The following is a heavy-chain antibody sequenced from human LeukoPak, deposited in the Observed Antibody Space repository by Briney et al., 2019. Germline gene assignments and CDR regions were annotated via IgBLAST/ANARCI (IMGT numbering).Heavy chain of an antibody. Sequence: SQTLSLTCIVSGGSISSGDCYWSWIRQPPGKGLEWIGYIYYSGNTYYNPSLKGRVTISVDTSKNQFSLKLTSVTAADTAVYYCARYTVPAAISARGHGSGNYIYSFDYWGQGALVTVSS. J-gene: IGHJ4*02. CDR1: GGSISSGDCY. CDR3: ARYTVPAAISARGHGSGNYIYSFDY. V-gene: IGHV4-30-4*01. D-gene: IGHD3-10*01. CDR2: IYYSGNT.